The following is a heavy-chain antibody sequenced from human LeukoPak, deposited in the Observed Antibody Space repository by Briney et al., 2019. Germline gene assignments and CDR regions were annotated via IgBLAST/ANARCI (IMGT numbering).Heavy chain of an antibody. CDR2: INHSGST. CDR3: ARGSMVRGGSWFDP. J-gene: IGHJ5*02. Sequence: SETLSLTCAVYGGSFSGYYWSWIRQPPGKGLEWIGEINHSGSTNYNPSLKSRVTISVDTSKNQFFLKLSSVTAADTAVYYCARGSMVRGGSWFDPWGQGTLVTVSS. CDR1: GGSFSGYY. D-gene: IGHD3-10*01. V-gene: IGHV4-34*01.